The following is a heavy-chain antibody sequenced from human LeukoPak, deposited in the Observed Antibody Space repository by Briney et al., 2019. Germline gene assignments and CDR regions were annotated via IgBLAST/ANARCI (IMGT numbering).Heavy chain of an antibody. Sequence: GGSLRLSCVASEFIFSNYGMNWVRRAPGKGLEWVSSISTDSRYIYYADSVKGRFTVSRDNAMNSLYLQMDSLRAEDTAMYYCARDSLVEQVGSYYWYFDLWGRGTLVTVSS. CDR3: ARDSLVEQVGSYYWYFDL. CDR1: EFIFSNYG. D-gene: IGHD1-26*01. J-gene: IGHJ2*01. V-gene: IGHV3-21*06. CDR2: ISTDSRYI.